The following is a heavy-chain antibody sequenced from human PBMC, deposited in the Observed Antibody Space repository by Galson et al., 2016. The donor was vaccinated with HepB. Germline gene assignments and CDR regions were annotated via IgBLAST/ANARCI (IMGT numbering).Heavy chain of an antibody. V-gene: IGHV3-23*01. CDR1: GFTFSSYA. J-gene: IGHJ6*02. CDR3: ARDERWPRGMDV. Sequence: SLRLSCAASGFTFSSYAMSWVRQAPGKGLEWVSGISDNGGRQFYADSVKGRFTISRDNAKNSLFLQMNSLRAEDTAVYYCARDERWPRGMDVWGQGTTVAVSS. CDR2: ISDNGGRQ. D-gene: IGHD6-19*01.